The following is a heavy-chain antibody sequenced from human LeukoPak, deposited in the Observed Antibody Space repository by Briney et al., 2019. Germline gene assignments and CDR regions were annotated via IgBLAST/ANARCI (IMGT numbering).Heavy chain of an antibody. CDR1: GFTFSSYT. D-gene: IGHD2-15*01. Sequence: GGSLRLSCAAPGFTFSSYTMHWVRQAPGKGLEWVAFVLYDGSDQYYADSVKGRFTISRDNSKNTVYLQMNSLTVEDTAVYYCARDVQGGSLDPWGQGTLVTVSS. CDR3: ARDVQGGSLDP. J-gene: IGHJ5*02. CDR2: VLYDGSDQ. V-gene: IGHV3-30*04.